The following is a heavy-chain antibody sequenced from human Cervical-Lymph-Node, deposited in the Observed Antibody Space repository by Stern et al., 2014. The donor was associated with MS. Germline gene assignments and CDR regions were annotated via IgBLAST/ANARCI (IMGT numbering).Heavy chain of an antibody. Sequence: EVQLLESGGGLVKPGGSLRLSCAASGFTFRSYSMNWVRQAPGKGLEWVSSISRNSSYTYYADSVKGRFTISRDNAKNSLYLQMNSLRAEDTAVYYCARSLAVAGFNYWGQGTLVTVSS. J-gene: IGHJ4*02. CDR3: ARSLAVAGFNY. CDR2: ISRNSSYT. V-gene: IGHV3-21*06. D-gene: IGHD6-19*01. CDR1: GFTFRSYS.